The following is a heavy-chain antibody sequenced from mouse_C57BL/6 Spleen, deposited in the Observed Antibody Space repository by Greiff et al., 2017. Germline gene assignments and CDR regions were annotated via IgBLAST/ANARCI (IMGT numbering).Heavy chain of an antibody. Sequence: VQLQQSGPELVKPGASVKISCKASGYAFSSSWMNWVKQRPGKGLEWIGRIYPGDGDTNYNGKFKGKATLTADKSSSTAYMQLSSLTSEDSAVYFCARLGYYYGNFDYWGQGTTLTVSS. CDR3: ARLGYYYGNFDY. J-gene: IGHJ2*01. CDR2: IYPGDGDT. CDR1: GYAFSSSW. V-gene: IGHV1-82*01. D-gene: IGHD1-1*01.